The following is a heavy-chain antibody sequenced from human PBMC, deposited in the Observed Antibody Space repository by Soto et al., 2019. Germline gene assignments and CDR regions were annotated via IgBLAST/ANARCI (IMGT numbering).Heavy chain of an antibody. CDR2: ISWNSGSI. CDR1: GFTFDDYA. V-gene: IGHV3-9*01. Sequence: GGSLRLSCAASGFTFDDYAMHWVRQAPGKGLEWVSGISWNSGSIGYADSVKGRFTISRDNAKNSLYLQMNSLRAEDTALYYCAKDAAAAGTPYFDYWGQGTLVTVSS. CDR3: AKDAAAAGTPYFDY. J-gene: IGHJ4*02. D-gene: IGHD6-13*01.